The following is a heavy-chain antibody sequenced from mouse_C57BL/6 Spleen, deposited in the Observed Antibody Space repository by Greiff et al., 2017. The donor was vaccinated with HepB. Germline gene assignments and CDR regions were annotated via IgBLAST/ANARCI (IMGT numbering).Heavy chain of an antibody. CDR1: GYTFTSYG. CDR2: IYPRSGNT. Sequence: QVQLKESGAELARPGASVKLSCKASGYTFTSYGISWVKQRTGQGLEWIGEIYPRSGNTYYNEKFKGKATLTADKSSSTAYMELRSLTSEDSAVYFCARGDTTGGFDVWGTGTTVTVSS. V-gene: IGHV1-81*01. CDR3: ARGDTTGGFDV. J-gene: IGHJ1*03. D-gene: IGHD1-1*01.